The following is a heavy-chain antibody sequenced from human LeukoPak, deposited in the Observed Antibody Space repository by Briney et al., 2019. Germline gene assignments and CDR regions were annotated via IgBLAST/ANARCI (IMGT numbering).Heavy chain of an antibody. Sequence: SETLSLTCTVSGGSISSYYWSWIRQPPGKGLEWIGYIYYSGSTNYNPSLKSRVTISVDTSKNQFSLKLNSLTTADTAVYYCARVSIFYGDFYYYMDVWGKGTTVTVSS. CDR3: ARVSIFYGDFYYYMDV. V-gene: IGHV4-59*12. J-gene: IGHJ6*03. CDR1: GGSISSYY. D-gene: IGHD4-17*01. CDR2: IYYSGST.